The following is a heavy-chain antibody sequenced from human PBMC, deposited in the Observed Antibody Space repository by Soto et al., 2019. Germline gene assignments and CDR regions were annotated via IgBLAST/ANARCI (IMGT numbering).Heavy chain of an antibody. V-gene: IGHV3-30*04. J-gene: IGHJ4*02. CDR2: TSYDGKNK. CDR3: ARERAIAATGIFYY. CDR1: GFTFSNFV. D-gene: IGHD6-13*01. Sequence: GGSLRLSCAASGFTFSNFVMHWVRQAPGKGLEWVAATSYDGKNKDHTDSVKGRFTISRDNSKNTLYLQMNSLRHEDTAVYFCARERAIAATGIFYYWGQGTLVTVSS.